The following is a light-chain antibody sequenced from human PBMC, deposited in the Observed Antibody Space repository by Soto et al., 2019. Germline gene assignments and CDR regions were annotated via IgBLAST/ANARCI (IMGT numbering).Light chain of an antibody. CDR1: SSNIGSNT. CDR3: AAWDDSLNVVV. CDR2: SNN. V-gene: IGLV1-44*01. J-gene: IGLJ2*01. Sequence: QSVLTQPPSASGTPGQRVTISCSGSSSNIGSNTVNWYQQLPGTAPKLLIYSNNQRPSGVPDRFSGSKSGTSAALAISGLQSEDEAEYYCAAWDDSLNVVVFGGGTQLTVL.